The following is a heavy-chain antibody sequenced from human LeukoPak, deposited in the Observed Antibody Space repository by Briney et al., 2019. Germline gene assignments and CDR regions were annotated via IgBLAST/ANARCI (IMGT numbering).Heavy chain of an antibody. D-gene: IGHD2-8*01. CDR3: AKDPPRYRPNGICSYFHY. J-gene: IGHJ4*02. CDR1: GFTFSSYA. Sequence: PGGSLRLSCAASGFTFSSYAMSWVRQDPGKGLEWVSVISGSGGSTYYADSVKGRFTISRDNSKNTVYLQLNSLTAEDTAVYYCAKDPPRYRPNGICSYFHYWGQGTLVTVSS. CDR2: ISGSGGST. V-gene: IGHV3-23*01.